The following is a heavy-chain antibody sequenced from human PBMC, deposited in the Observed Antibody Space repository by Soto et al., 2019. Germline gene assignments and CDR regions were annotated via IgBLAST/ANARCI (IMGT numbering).Heavy chain of an antibody. CDR2: IWYDGSNK. CDR1: GFTFSSYG. V-gene: IGHV3-33*01. CDR3: ARDSEAAAEHYYYYGMDV. J-gene: IGHJ6*02. Sequence: QVQLVESGGGVVQPGRSLRLSCAASGFTFSSYGMHWVRQAPGKGLEWVAVIWYDGSNKYYADSVKGRFTISRDNSKNTLYLQMNSLRAEDTAVYYCARDSEAAAEHYYYYGMDVWGQGTTVTVSS. D-gene: IGHD6-13*01.